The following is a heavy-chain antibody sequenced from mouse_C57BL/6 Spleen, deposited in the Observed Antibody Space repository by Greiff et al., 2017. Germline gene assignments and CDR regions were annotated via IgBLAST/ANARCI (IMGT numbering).Heavy chain of an antibody. CDR1: GFSLSTFGMG. V-gene: IGHV8-8*01. Sequence: QVQLKVSGPGILQPSQTLSLTCSFSGFSLSTFGMGVGWIRQPSGKGLEWLAHIWWDDDKYYNPALKSRLTISKDTSKNQVFLKIANVDTADTATYYCARIATYYGSSSTDFFDYWGQGTTLTVSS. D-gene: IGHD1-1*01. CDR2: IWWDDDK. CDR3: ARIATYYGSSSTDFFDY. J-gene: IGHJ2*01.